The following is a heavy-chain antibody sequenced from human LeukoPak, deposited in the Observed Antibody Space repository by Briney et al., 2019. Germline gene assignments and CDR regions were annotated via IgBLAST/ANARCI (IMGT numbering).Heavy chain of an antibody. Sequence: PSETLSLTRTVSGGSISSSSYYWGWIRQPPGKGLEWIGSIYYSGSTYYNPSLKSRVTISVDTSKNQFSLKLSSVTAADTAVYYCAGSVDSSSWYFSQYYFDYWGQGTLVTVSS. CDR3: AGSVDSSSWYFSQYYFDY. D-gene: IGHD6-13*01. J-gene: IGHJ4*02. CDR2: IYYSGST. V-gene: IGHV4-39*01. CDR1: GGSISSSSYY.